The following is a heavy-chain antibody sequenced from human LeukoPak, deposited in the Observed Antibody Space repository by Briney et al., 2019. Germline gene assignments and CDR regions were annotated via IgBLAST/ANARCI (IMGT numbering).Heavy chain of an antibody. V-gene: IGHV3-23*01. J-gene: IGHJ4*02. Sequence: GGSLRLSRAASGFPFSSYAMTWVRQAPGKGLEWVSAIGATGGDLYYADSVKGRFTISRDNSKNTLYLQIHSLRAEDTAIYYCAKYLAAGKFYFDYWGQGTLVTVSS. CDR3: AKYLAAGKFYFDY. D-gene: IGHD6-13*01. CDR2: IGATGGDL. CDR1: GFPFSSYA.